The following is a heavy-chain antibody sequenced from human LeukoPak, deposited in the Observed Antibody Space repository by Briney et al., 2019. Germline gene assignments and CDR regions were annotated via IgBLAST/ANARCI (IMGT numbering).Heavy chain of an antibody. CDR2: ISAYNGNT. V-gene: IGHV1-18*01. J-gene: IGHJ5*02. CDR1: GYTFTSYG. Sequence: ASVKVSCKASGYTFTSYGISWVRQAPGQGLERMGWISAYNGNTNYAQKLQGRVTMTTDTSTSTAYMELRSLRSDDTAVYYCARDMIAGITIFGVEPSTGFDPWGQGTLVTVSS. D-gene: IGHD3-3*01. CDR3: ARDMIAGITIFGVEPSTGFDP.